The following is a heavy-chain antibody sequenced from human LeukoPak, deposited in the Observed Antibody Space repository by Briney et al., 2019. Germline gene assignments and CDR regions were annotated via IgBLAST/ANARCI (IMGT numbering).Heavy chain of an antibody. CDR2: ISAYNGNT. J-gene: IGHJ5*02. CDR3: ARDKSYGFLEWLNWFDP. Sequence: ASVKVSCKASGYTFTSYGISWVRQAPGQGLEWMGWISAYNGNTNYAQKLQGRFTMTTDTSTSTAYMELRSLRSDDTAVYYCARDKSYGFLEWLNWFDPWGQGTLVTVSS. CDR1: GYTFTSYG. V-gene: IGHV1-18*01. D-gene: IGHD3-3*01.